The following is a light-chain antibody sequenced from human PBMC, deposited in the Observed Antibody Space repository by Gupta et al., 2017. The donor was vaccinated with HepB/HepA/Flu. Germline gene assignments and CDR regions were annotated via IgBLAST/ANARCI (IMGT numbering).Light chain of an antibody. CDR3: QQTYSVPPT. CDR1: QSILRY. V-gene: IGKV1-39*01. Sequence: DIQMTQSPSSLSASVGDRVTITCRSSQSILRYLNWFQKKPGKAPNLLIYTASSLQSGVPSRFSGGVSGTDFTLNISSLQPEDFATYYCQQTYSVPPTFGPGTKVDVK. J-gene: IGKJ3*01. CDR2: TAS.